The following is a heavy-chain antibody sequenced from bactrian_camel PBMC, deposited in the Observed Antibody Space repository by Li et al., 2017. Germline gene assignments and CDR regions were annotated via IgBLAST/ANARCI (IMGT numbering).Heavy chain of an antibody. D-gene: IGHD2*01. J-gene: IGHJ4*01. CDR1: RATFSRSC. Sequence: QVQLVESGGDSVQAGGSLRLSCPVSRATFSRSCMGWFRQAPGKEREAVATLDSDGTTTYTDSVKGRFTISKDNALNTLNLRMNSLETEDTAVYYCAAPGCSWPPAQGTQVTVS. CDR2: LDSDGTT. V-gene: IGHV3S53*01.